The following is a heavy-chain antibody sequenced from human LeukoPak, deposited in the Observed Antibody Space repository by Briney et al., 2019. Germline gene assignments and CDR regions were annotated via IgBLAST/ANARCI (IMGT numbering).Heavy chain of an antibody. V-gene: IGHV3-66*01. CDR3: ARGGDDYGGPLFDY. J-gene: IGHJ4*02. CDR2: IYSGGST. Sequence: GGSLRLSCAASGFTVSSNYMSWVRQAPGKGLEWVSVIYSGGSTYYADSVKGRFTISRDNSKNTLYLQMNSLRAEDTAVYYCARGGDDYGGPLFDYWGQGTLVTVSS. CDR1: GFTVSSNY. D-gene: IGHD4-23*01.